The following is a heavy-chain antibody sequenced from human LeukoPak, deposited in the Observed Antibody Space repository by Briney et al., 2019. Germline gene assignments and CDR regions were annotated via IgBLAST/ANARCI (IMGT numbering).Heavy chain of an antibody. Sequence: ALVKVSCKASGGTFSSYAISWVRQAPGQGLEWMGGIIPIFGTANYAQKFQGRVTITADKSTSTAYMELSSLRSEDTAVYYCASITGAAGINWFDPWGQGTLVTVSS. D-gene: IGHD6-13*01. V-gene: IGHV1-69*06. CDR3: ASITGAAGINWFDP. CDR2: IIPIFGTA. J-gene: IGHJ5*02. CDR1: GGTFSSYA.